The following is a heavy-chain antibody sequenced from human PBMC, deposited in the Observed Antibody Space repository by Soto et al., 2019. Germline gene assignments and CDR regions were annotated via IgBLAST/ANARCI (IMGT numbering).Heavy chain of an antibody. D-gene: IGHD6-19*01. Sequence: PVGSLRLSCAASGFTFSSYGMHWVRQAPGKGLEWVAVIWYDGSNKYYADSVKGRFTISRDNSKNTLYLQMNSLRAEDTAVYYCARDLGIAARPGIAVAGTVGYWGQGTLVTVSS. CDR1: GFTFSSYG. V-gene: IGHV3-33*01. CDR3: ARDLGIAARPGIAVAGTVGY. CDR2: IWYDGSNK. J-gene: IGHJ4*02.